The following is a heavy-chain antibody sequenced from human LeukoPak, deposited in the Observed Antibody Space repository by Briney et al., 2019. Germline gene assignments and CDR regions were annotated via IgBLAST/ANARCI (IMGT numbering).Heavy chain of an antibody. V-gene: IGHV1-18*01. Sequence: ASVKVSCKASGYTITDSYSITWVRQAPGQGLEWMGYISTYNGYTNYAQNLQGRVSMTTDTSTNTAYMELRSLRSDDTAVYYCARPSGIAMPGSPYAFDIWGQGTMVTVSS. D-gene: IGHD6-19*01. CDR1: GYTITDSYS. J-gene: IGHJ3*02. CDR2: ISTYNGYT. CDR3: ARPSGIAMPGSPYAFDI.